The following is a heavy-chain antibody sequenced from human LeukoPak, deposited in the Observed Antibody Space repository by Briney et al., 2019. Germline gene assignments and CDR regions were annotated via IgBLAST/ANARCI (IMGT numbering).Heavy chain of an antibody. CDR3: ASYETYYYDSSGFEGDY. Sequence: GGFLRLSCAASGFTFTSYWMTWVRQAPGKGLEWVSSISSSSSYIYYADSVKGRFTISRDNAKNSLYLQMNSLRAEDTAVYYCASYETYYYDSSGFEGDYWGQGTLVTVSS. J-gene: IGHJ4*02. CDR1: GFTFTSYW. D-gene: IGHD3-22*01. V-gene: IGHV3-21*01. CDR2: ISSSSSYI.